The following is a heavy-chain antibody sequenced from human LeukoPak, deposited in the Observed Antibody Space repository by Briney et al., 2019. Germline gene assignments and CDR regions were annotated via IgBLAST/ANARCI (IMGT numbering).Heavy chain of an antibody. Sequence: GVLRLSCAASGFTFNSYAMSWVRQAPGEGLEWVSAISGSGGSTYYADSVKGRFTISRDISKNTLYLQMNSLRAEDTAVYFCAKSRGIQAFDYWGQGTLVSVSS. CDR2: ISGSGGST. CDR3: AKSRGIQAFDY. D-gene: IGHD5-18*01. CDR1: GFTFNSYA. V-gene: IGHV3-23*01. J-gene: IGHJ4*02.